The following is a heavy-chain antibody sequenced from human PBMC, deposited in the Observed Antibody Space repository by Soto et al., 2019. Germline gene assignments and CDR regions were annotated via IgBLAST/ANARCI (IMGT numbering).Heavy chain of an antibody. D-gene: IGHD2-15*01. V-gene: IGHV3-72*01. J-gene: IGHJ4*02. CDR2: IRNKARSCTT. Sequence: GGSLRLSCAASGFTFSDHYMDWVRQAPGKGLEWVGRIRNKARSCTTEYVASVKGRFTISRDDSKNSLYLQMNGLMTEDTAVYYCARGSCTGGSCYCGAHWGQGTLVTVSS. CDR3: ARGSCTGGSCYCGAH. CDR1: GFTFSDHY.